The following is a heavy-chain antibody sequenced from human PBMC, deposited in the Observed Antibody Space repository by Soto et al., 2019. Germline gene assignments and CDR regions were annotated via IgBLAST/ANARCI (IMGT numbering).Heavy chain of an antibody. D-gene: IGHD3-9*01. CDR1: GYTFTSYG. CDR2: ISAYNGNT. Sequence: QVQLVQSGAEVKKPGASVKVSCKASGYTFTSYGISWVRQAPGQGLEWMGWISAYNGNTNYAQKLQGRVTMTTDTDTSTDYMELKRLRSDDTAVYYYAREGGGGYFGWLPGYYYGMDVWGQGTTVTVSS. CDR3: AREGGGGYFGWLPGYYYGMDV. V-gene: IGHV1-18*01. J-gene: IGHJ6*02.